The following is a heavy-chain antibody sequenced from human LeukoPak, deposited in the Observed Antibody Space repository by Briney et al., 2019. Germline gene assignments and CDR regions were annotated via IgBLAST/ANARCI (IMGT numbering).Heavy chain of an antibody. V-gene: IGHV1-24*01. J-gene: IGHJ3*02. CDR1: GHTLIELS. D-gene: IGHD6-13*01. CDR3: ARDRGGIAAAADDAFDI. Sequence: ASVKVSCKISGHTLIELSMHWVRQAPGQGLEWMGGFDPEKDEIIYAQKFQGRVTMTRDTSTSTVYMELSSLRSEDTAVYYCARDRGGIAAAADDAFDIWGQGTMVTVSS. CDR2: FDPEKDEI.